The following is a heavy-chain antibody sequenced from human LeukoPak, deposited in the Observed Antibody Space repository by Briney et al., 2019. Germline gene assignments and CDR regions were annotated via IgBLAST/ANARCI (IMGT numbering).Heavy chain of an antibody. CDR1: GLTVSINC. CDR2: IYSDSTT. Sequence: PGGSLRLSCAASGLTVSINCMSWVRQAPGKGLEWVSVIYSDSTTYYTDSVKGRFTISRDNSKNTLYLQMSSLRAEDTAVYYCAMEGRNSGPDFEYWGQGTLVTVSS. V-gene: IGHV3-53*03. CDR3: AMEGRNSGPDFEY. D-gene: IGHD5-12*01. J-gene: IGHJ4*02.